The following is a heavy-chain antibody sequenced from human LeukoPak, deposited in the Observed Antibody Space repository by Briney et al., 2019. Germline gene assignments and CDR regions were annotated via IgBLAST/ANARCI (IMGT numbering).Heavy chain of an antibody. CDR1: GGSISSYY. D-gene: IGHD6-13*01. V-gene: IGHV4-59*01. Sequence: PSETLSLTCTVSGGSISSYYWSWIRQPPGKGLEWIGYIYYSGSTNYNPSLKSRVTISVDTPKNQFSLKLSSVTAADTAVYYCARDSGSSFYYYYGMDVWGQGTTVTVSS. CDR2: IYYSGST. CDR3: ARDSGSSFYYYYGMDV. J-gene: IGHJ6*02.